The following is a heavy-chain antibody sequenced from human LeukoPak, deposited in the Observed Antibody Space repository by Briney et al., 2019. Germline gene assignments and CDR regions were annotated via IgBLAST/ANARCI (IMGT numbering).Heavy chain of an antibody. CDR2: IYYSGST. Sequence: PSETLSLTCTVSGGSISSYYWSWIRQPPGKGLEWIGYIYYSGSTNYNPSLKSRVTISVDTSKNQFSLKLSSVTAADTAVHYCARAGYNWNYLDYWGQGTLVTVSS. J-gene: IGHJ4*02. V-gene: IGHV4-59*08. D-gene: IGHD1-20*01. CDR3: ARAGYNWNYLDY. CDR1: GGSISSYY.